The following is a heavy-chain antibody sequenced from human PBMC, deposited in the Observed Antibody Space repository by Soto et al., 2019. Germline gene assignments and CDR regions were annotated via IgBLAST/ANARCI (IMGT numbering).Heavy chain of an antibody. CDR2: IYYIGNT. D-gene: IGHD1-1*01. J-gene: IGHJ4*02. V-gene: IGHV4-39*01. Sequence: TSETLSLTCSVSGGSISSSNYYWAWIRQPPGKGLEWIGSIYYIGNTYYNPSLKSRVTMSVDTSKNQFSLKVTSVTAADTAIYYCAREDRTNGYNYDYWGQGTLVTVSS. CDR3: AREDRTNGYNYDY. CDR1: GGSISSSNYY.